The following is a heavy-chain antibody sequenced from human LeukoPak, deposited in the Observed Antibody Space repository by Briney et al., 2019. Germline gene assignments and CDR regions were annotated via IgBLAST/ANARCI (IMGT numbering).Heavy chain of an antibody. Sequence: GGSLRLSCAASGFTFSSCGMHWVRQAPGKGLEWVAFIRYVGSDKYYADSVKGRFTISRDNSKNTLYLQMNSLKTEDTAVYYCTTQPEYCSSTSCYTLIDYWGQGTLVTVSS. CDR1: GFTFSSCG. V-gene: IGHV3-30*02. D-gene: IGHD2-2*02. J-gene: IGHJ4*02. CDR3: TTQPEYCSSTSCYTLIDY. CDR2: IRYVGSDK.